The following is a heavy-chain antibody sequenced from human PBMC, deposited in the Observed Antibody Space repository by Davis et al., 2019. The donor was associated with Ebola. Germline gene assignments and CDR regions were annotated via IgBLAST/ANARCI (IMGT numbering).Heavy chain of an antibody. V-gene: IGHV3-23*01. Sequence: GGSLRLSCAASGFTFTTYAMSWVRQAPGKGLEWVSTITGTGVSTYYADSVKGRFTISRDNSKNTLYVQMNTLRAEDTALYYCVKDHMSIAVAGVLIWGQGTLVTVSS. CDR2: ITGTGVST. CDR1: GFTFTTYA. D-gene: IGHD6-19*01. J-gene: IGHJ4*02. CDR3: VKDHMSIAVAGVLI.